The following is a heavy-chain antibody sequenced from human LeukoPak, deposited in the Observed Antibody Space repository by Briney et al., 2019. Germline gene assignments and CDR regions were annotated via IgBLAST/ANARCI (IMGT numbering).Heavy chain of an antibody. CDR1: GYTFTDYF. CDR3: ARARYEARIWPKSRYDYYHYMDV. V-gene: IGHV1-2*02. CDR2: INPKSGGT. J-gene: IGHJ6*03. D-gene: IGHD3-3*01. Sequence: GASVKVSCKASGYTFTDYFMNWVRQAPGQGLEWMGWINPKSGGTVYAQKFQGRVTMTRDTSSSTAYMELSRLRSEDMAVYYCARARYEARIWPKSRYDYYHYMDVWGKGTTVTVSS.